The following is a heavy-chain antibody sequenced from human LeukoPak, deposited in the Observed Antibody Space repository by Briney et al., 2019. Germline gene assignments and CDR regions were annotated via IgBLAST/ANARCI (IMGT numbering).Heavy chain of an antibody. J-gene: IGHJ4*03. V-gene: IGHV3-30*18. CDR2: ISYDGSNT. CDR3: AKDRFGRNMVLYFDY. Sequence: GRSLRLSCAASGFTFSSYGMHWVRQAPGKGLEWVALISYDGSNTYYADSVKGRFTISRDNSKNTLYLQMNSLRAEETAVYYCAKDRFGRNMVLYFDYLGQGTLVTVSS. CDR1: GFTFSSYG. D-gene: IGHD3-10*01.